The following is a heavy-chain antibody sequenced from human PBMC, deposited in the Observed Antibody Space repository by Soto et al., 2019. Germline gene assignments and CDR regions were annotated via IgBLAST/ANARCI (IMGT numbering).Heavy chain of an antibody. CDR3: ARASYYDSSGYYYPFDY. J-gene: IGHJ4*02. V-gene: IGHV4-28*03. D-gene: IGHD3-22*01. Sequence: SETLSLTCAVSGYSISSSNWWGWIRQPPGKGLEWIGYIYYSGSTYYNPSLKSRVTMSVDTSKNQFSLKLSSVTAVDTAVYYCARASYYDSSGYYYPFDYWGQGTLVTVS. CDR2: IYYSGST. CDR1: GYSISSSNW.